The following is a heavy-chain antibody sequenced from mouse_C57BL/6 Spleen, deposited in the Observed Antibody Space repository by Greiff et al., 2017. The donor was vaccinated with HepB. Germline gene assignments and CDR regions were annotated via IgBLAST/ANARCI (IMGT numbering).Heavy chain of an antibody. CDR2: FHPYNDDT. J-gene: IGHJ4*01. CDR3: ARGYYGSSYAMDY. D-gene: IGHD1-1*01. CDR1: GYTFTTYP. V-gene: IGHV1-47*01. Sequence: QVQLKESGAELVKPGASVKMSCKASGYTFTTYPIEWMKQNHGKSLEWIGNFHPYNDDTKYNEKFKGKATLTVEKSSSTVYLELSRLTSDDSAVYYCARGYYGSSYAMDYWGQGTSVTVSS.